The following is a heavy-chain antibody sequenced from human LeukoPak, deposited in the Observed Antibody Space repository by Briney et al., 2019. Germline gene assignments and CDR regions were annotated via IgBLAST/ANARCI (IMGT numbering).Heavy chain of an antibody. D-gene: IGHD3-16*02. V-gene: IGHV4-59*01. CDR3: ARSNSGYQKPLDH. J-gene: IGHJ4*02. CDR1: GGSISGYY. CDR2: IHYSGNT. Sequence: PSETLSLTCIVSGGSISGYYWSWIRQPPGGGLEFIGYIHYSGNTYYNPSLNGRVTISMDTSKNQFSLILYSVTAAHTAMFYCARSNSGYQKPLDHWGPGALVTISS.